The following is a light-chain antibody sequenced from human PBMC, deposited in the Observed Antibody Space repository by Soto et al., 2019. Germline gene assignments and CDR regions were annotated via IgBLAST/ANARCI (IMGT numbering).Light chain of an antibody. Sequence: EIVMTQSPATLSMSPGERATLSCRASQSVSTNLARHQQKPGQAPRLLIFDASARATGIPDRFSGSGSGTQFTLTISSLQSEDFAVYYCQQYSKWPWTFGQGTKVEI. CDR2: DAS. V-gene: IGKV3-15*01. CDR3: QQYSKWPWT. CDR1: QSVSTN. J-gene: IGKJ1*01.